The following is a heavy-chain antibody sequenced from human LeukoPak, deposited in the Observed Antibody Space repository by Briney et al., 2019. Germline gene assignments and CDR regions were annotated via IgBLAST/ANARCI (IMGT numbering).Heavy chain of an antibody. CDR2: ISHDGNSY. D-gene: IGHD3-10*01. J-gene: IGHJ6*02. V-gene: IGHV3-30-3*01. CDR3: VRDLYGSRTTSCGMDV. CDR1: GFTFSAYA. Sequence: GGSLRLSCGASGFTFSAYAMHWVRQAPGKGLDWVADISHDGNSYYYADSVKGRFTISRDNSKNTLSLQMSSLRAEDTAVYYCVRDLYGSRTTSCGMDVWGQGTTVTVSS.